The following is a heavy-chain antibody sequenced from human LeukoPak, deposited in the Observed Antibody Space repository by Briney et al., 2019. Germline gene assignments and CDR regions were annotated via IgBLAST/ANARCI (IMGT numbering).Heavy chain of an antibody. D-gene: IGHD1-26*01. CDR2: IRSKPDGGTA. CDR1: GFTFSNTW. Sequence: PGGSLRLSCAASGFTFSNTWMSWVRQAPGKGLEWVGRIRSKPDGGTADYAVPVKGRFSMSRDDSKNTLYLQMNSLKTEDTAVYYGTRDLGAYAQWGQGTLVTVS. V-gene: IGHV3-15*01. CDR3: TRDLGAYAQ. J-gene: IGHJ4*02.